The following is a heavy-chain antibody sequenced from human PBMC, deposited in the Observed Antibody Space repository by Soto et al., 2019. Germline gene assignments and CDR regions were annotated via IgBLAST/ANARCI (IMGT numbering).Heavy chain of an antibody. CDR2: INWNGGST. V-gene: IGHV3-20*04. J-gene: IGHJ4*02. CDR1: GFTFDDYG. D-gene: IGHD3-22*01. CDR3: ARDRNYYDSSGYYRPFDY. Sequence: GGSLRLSCAASGFTFDDYGMSWVRQAPGKGLEWVSGINWNGGSTGYADSVKGRFTISRDNAKNSLYLQMNSLRAEDTALYYCARDRNYYDSSGYYRPFDYWGQGTLVTVSS.